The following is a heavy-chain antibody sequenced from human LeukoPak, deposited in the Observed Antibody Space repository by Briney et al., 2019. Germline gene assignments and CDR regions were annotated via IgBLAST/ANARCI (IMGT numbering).Heavy chain of an antibody. D-gene: IGHD3-16*02. V-gene: IGHV3-66*02. J-gene: IGHJ4*02. CDR1: GFTVSSNY. Sequence: GSLRLSCAASGFTVSSNYMSWVRQAPGKGLEWVSVIYSGGSTYYADSVKGRFTISKDSSKNTLYLQMNSLRPEDTAVYYCAKGRGQSYPHYYFDSWGQGTLVTVSS. CDR2: IYSGGST. CDR3: AKGRGQSYPHYYFDS.